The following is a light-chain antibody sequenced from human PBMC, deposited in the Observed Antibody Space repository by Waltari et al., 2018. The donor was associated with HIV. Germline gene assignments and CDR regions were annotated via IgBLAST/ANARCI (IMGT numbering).Light chain of an antibody. Sequence: QSALTQPASVSGSPGQSITIPCTGTSSDVGRYNLVSWYQQHPGKAPKLMIYEVSKRPSGVSNRFSGSKSGNTASLTISGLQAEDEADYYCCSYAGSSTLFGGGTKLTVL. J-gene: IGLJ3*02. CDR1: SSDVGRYNL. CDR2: EVS. V-gene: IGLV2-23*02. CDR3: CSYAGSSTL.